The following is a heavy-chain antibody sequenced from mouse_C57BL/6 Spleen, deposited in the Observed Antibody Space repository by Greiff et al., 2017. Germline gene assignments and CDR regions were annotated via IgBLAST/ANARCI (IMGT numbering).Heavy chain of an antibody. V-gene: IGHV14-3*01. CDR1: GFNIKNTY. D-gene: IGHD3-1*01. J-gene: IGHJ2*01. CDR3: ARSSTVISPYYFDY. Sequence: VQLKESVAELVRPGASVKLSCTASGFNIKNTYMHWVKQRPEQGLEWIGRIDPANGNTKYAPKFQGKATITADKSSNTAYLQLSSLTSEDTAIYYCARSSTVISPYYFDYWGQGTTLTVSS. CDR2: IDPANGNT.